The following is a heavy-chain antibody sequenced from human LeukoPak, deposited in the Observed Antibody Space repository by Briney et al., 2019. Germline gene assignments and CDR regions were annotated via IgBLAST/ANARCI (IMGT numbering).Heavy chain of an antibody. J-gene: IGHJ6*02. D-gene: IGHD5-18*01. V-gene: IGHV4-34*01. CDR2: INHSGST. Sequence: PSETLSLTCAVYGGSFSGYYWSWIRQPPGKGLEWIGEINHSGSTNYNPSLKSRVTISVDTSKNQFSLKLSSVTAADTAVYYCASLRTYSIYYYYGMDVWGQGTTVTVSS. CDR3: ASLRTYSIYYYYGMDV. CDR1: GGSFSGYY.